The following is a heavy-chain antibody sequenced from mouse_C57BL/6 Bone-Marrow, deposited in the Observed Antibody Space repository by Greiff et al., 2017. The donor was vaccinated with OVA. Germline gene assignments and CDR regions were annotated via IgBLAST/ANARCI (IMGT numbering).Heavy chain of an antibody. V-gene: IGHV1-55*01. CDR2: IYPGSGST. CDR3: TRDDWDEDYFDY. CDR1: GYTFTSYW. Sequence: QVQLQQPGAELVKPGASVKMSCKASGYTFTSYWITWVKQRPGQGLEWIGDIYPGSGSTNYNEKFKGKAILTADKSSSTAYMELRSLTSEDSAVYYCTRDDWDEDYFDYWGQGTTLTVSS. J-gene: IGHJ2*01. D-gene: IGHD4-1*01.